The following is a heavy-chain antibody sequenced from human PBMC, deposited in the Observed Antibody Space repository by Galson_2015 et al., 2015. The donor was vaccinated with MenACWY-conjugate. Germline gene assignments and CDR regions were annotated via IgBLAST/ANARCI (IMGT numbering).Heavy chain of an antibody. CDR3: ARDLGFYCSRNDCYSPY. V-gene: IGHV3-7*03. Sequence: SVRLSCAASGFIFNNYWMSWVRQVPGKGPEWVANIKQDGSEKYYVDSVRGRFTISRDNAKNSLYLQMNSLRAEDTAVYYCARDLGFYCSRNDCYSPYWGQGTLVTVSS. J-gene: IGHJ4*02. CDR2: IKQDGSEK. D-gene: IGHD2-2*01. CDR1: GFIFNNYW.